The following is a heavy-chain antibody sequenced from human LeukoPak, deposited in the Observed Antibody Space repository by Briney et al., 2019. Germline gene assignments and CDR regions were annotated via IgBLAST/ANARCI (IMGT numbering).Heavy chain of an antibody. D-gene: IGHD6-19*01. CDR3: SRGGPVAGTHKYFQH. Sequence: ASVKVSCKASGYTFTSYYMHWVRQAPGQGLEWMGIISPSGGSTSYAQKFQGRVTMTRDTSTSTVYMELSSLRSEDTAVYYCSRGGPVAGTHKYFQHWGQGTLVTVSS. J-gene: IGHJ1*01. CDR2: ISPSGGST. CDR1: GYTFTSYY. V-gene: IGHV1-46*01.